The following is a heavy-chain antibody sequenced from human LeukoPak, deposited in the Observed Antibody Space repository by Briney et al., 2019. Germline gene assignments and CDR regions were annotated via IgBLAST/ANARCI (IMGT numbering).Heavy chain of an antibody. CDR2: ISGSGGST. J-gene: IGHJ4*02. CDR3: AKDKAAAGTFDY. V-gene: IGHV3-23*01. CDR1: GFTFSSYA. Sequence: GGSLRLSCAASGFTFSSYAMSWVRQAPEKGLEWVSAISGSGGSTYYADSVKGRFTISRDNSKNTLYLQMNSLRAEDTAVYYCAKDKAAAGTFDYWGQGTLVTVSS. D-gene: IGHD6-13*01.